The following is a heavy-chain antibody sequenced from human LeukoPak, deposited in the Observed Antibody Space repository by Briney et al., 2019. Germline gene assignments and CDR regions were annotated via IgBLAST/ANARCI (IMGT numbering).Heavy chain of an antibody. Sequence: GESLKSSCKGSRYNFTIHWIGWVRQMPGKCLEWMGIIYPGDSDTIYSPSFQGQVTISADRSINTAYLQWSSLKASDTAMYYCARQYGGNSYFDYWGQGTLVTVSS. V-gene: IGHV5-51*01. CDR2: IYPGDSDT. CDR1: RYNFTIHW. CDR3: ARQYGGNSYFDY. D-gene: IGHD4-23*01. J-gene: IGHJ4*02.